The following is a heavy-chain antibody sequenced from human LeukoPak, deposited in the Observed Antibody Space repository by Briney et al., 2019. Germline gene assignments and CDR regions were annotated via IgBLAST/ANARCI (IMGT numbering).Heavy chain of an antibody. CDR2: INHSGSA. CDR3: ARHGGSGRHLWLQD. CDR1: GGPFSGYY. J-gene: IGHJ4*01. D-gene: IGHD5-18*01. V-gene: IGHV4-34*01. Sequence: SETLTLTCAVYGGPFSGYYWSWIRQPPGKGLEWIGEINHSGSANYNTSLKSRVTISVDMSKNQFSLKLSSVTAADTAVYYCARHGGSGRHLWLQDWGHGNLFSVSS.